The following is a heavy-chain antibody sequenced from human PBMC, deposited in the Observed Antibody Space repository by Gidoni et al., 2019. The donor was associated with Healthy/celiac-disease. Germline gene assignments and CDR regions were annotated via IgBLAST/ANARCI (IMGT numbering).Heavy chain of an antibody. CDR2: ISYDGSNK. CDR1: GFTFSRYG. Sequence: QVQLVESGGGVVQPGRSLRLSCAASGFTFSRYGMHWVRQAPGKGLEWVAVISYDGSNKYYADSVKGRFTISRDNSKNTLYLQMNSLRAEDTAVYFCAKTAQRAVINGAFDIWGQGTMVTVSS. J-gene: IGHJ3*02. V-gene: IGHV3-30*18. CDR3: AKTAQRAVINGAFDI. D-gene: IGHD3-22*01.